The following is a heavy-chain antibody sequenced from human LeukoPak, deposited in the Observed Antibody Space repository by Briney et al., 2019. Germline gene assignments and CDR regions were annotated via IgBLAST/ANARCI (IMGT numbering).Heavy chain of an antibody. J-gene: IGHJ4*02. D-gene: IGHD3-22*01. CDR2: IPNDRRNN. V-gene: IGHV3-30*03. Sequence: GGSLRLSCAASGFTFSSYGMHWVRQAPGKGLEWVAVIPNDRRNNYYAESVKGRFTISRDNSKNTLYLQMNSLRAEDTAVYYCAREDYYDSSGYLDYWGQGTLVTVSS. CDR1: GFTFSSYG. CDR3: AREDYYDSSGYLDY.